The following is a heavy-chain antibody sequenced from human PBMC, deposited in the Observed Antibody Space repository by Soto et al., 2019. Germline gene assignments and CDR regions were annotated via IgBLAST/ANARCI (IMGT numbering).Heavy chain of an antibody. CDR1: GSTFSRYG. Sequence: QGQLVESGGGVVQPGRSLRLSCAASGSTFSRYGMHWVRQAPGKGLEWVAVISYDGSNKYYADSVKGRFTISRDNSKNTLYLQMNSLRAEDTAVYYCAKDRRPNYYYGMDVWGQGTTVTVSS. V-gene: IGHV3-30*18. CDR3: AKDRRPNYYYGMDV. CDR2: ISYDGSNK. J-gene: IGHJ6*02. D-gene: IGHD6-25*01.